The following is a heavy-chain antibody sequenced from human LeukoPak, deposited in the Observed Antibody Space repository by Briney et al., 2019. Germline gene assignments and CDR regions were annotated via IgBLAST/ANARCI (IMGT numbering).Heavy chain of an antibody. J-gene: IGHJ4*02. V-gene: IGHV5-51*01. Sequence: GESLKISCKGSGYSFTSYWIGWVRQMPGKGLEWMGTIYPGDSDTRYSPSFQGQVTISADKSISPAYLQWSSLKASDTAMYYCARQAYYDSSGYSAIEDYWGQGTLVTVSS. CDR1: GYSFTSYW. CDR3: ARQAYYDSSGYSAIEDY. CDR2: IYPGDSDT. D-gene: IGHD3-22*01.